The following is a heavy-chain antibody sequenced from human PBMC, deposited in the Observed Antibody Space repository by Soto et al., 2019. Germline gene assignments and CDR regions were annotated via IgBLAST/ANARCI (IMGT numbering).Heavy chain of an antibody. CDR2: ISYDGSKT. J-gene: IGHJ5*02. CDR1: GFTFSRYA. Sequence: QVQLAESGGGVVQPGSSLRLSCTASGFTFSRYAMNRVRQTPGKGLEWVALISYDGSKTTYAESARGRFTVSRDNSRNTLFLQLNSLRSEDTAVYYCAKDRQQVAVSRWLDPWGQGTLVAVSS. V-gene: IGHV3-30*18. CDR3: AKDRQQVAVSRWLDP. D-gene: IGHD1-1*01.